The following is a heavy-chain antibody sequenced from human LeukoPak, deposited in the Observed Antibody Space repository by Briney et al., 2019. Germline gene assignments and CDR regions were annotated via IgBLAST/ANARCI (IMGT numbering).Heavy chain of an antibody. CDR1: GFTFSSYA. Sequence: GGSRRLSCAASGFTFSSYAMHWVRQAPGKGLEWVAVISYDGSNKYYADSVKGRFTISRDNSKNTLYLQMNSLRAEDTAVYYCARGSSWTFDYWGQGTLVTVSS. CDR2: ISYDGSNK. J-gene: IGHJ4*02. D-gene: IGHD6-13*01. CDR3: ARGSSWTFDY. V-gene: IGHV3-30*04.